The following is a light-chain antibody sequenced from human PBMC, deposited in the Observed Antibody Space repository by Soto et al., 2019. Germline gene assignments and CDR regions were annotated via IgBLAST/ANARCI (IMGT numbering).Light chain of an antibody. J-gene: IGKJ4*01. V-gene: IGKV1-12*01. CDR2: SAS. CDR3: QQSNSFPLT. Sequence: DIQMTQSPSSVSASVGDRVTITCRASQGFSSRLAWYQQKPGKAPNLLIYSASSLQSGVPSRFSGSGSETDFTLTIGSLQPEDFATYYCQQSNSFPLTFGGGTKVEIK. CDR1: QGFSSR.